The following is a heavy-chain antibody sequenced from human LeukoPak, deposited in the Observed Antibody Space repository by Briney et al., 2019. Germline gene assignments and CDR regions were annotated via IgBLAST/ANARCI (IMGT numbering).Heavy chain of an antibody. CDR3: ARVSHYYDSSGYYFDY. CDR1: GFTVSTNY. J-gene: IGHJ4*02. CDR2: IYSGGST. Sequence: PGGSLRLSCAASGFTVSTNYMSWVRQAPGKGLEWVSVIYSGGSTYYADTVKGRFTISRDNSKNTLCLQMNSLRAEDTAVYYCARVSHYYDSSGYYFDYWGQGTLVTVSS. V-gene: IGHV3-53*01. D-gene: IGHD3-22*01.